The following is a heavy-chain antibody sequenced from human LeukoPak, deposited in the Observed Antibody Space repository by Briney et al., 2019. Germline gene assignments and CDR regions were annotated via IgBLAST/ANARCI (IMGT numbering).Heavy chain of an antibody. CDR2: IETGGAST. D-gene: IGHD3-10*01. CDR3: ARDGIQYYYGSGSYPSNNWFDP. J-gene: IGHJ5*02. CDR1: GFTFSSYG. V-gene: IGHV3-23*01. Sequence: PGGSLRLSCAASGFTFSSYGMSWVRQAPGKGLEWVSAIETGGASTYYADSVKGRFSISRDNSKNTLYLQMNSLRAEDTAVYYCARDGIQYYYGSGSYPSNNWFDPWGQGTLVTVSS.